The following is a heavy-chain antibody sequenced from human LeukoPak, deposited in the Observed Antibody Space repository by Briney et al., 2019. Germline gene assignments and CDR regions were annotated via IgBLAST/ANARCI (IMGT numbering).Heavy chain of an antibody. CDR3: ARRGYYQSFDY. D-gene: IGHD1-26*01. J-gene: IGHJ4*02. CDR1: GGSISSYY. CDR2: IYYSRST. V-gene: IGHV4-59*08. Sequence: KPSETLSLTCTVSGGSISSYYWSWIRQPPGKGLEWIGYIYYSRSTNYNPSLKSRVTISVDTSKNQFSLKLSSVTAADTAVYYCARRGYYQSFDYWGQGTLVTVSS.